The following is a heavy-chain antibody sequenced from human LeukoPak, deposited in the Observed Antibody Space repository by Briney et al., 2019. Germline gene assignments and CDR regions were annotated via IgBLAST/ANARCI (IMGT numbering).Heavy chain of an antibody. CDR2: IYYSGST. V-gene: IGHV4-59*01. J-gene: IGHJ4*02. CDR1: GGSISSYY. Sequence: SETLSLTCTVSGGSISSYYWSWIRQPPGKGLEWIGDIYYSGSTNYNPSLKSRVTISVDTSKNQFSLKLSSVTAADTAVYYCARGLRTAAGIIDYWGQGTLVTVSS. D-gene: IGHD6-13*01. CDR3: ARGLRTAAGIIDY.